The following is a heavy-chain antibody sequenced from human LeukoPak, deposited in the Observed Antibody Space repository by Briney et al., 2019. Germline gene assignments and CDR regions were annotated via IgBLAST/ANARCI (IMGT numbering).Heavy chain of an antibody. V-gene: IGHV3-7*01. D-gene: IGHD3-10*01. Sequence: GGSLRLSCAASGFTFNTYWMSWVRQAPGKGLAWVAKIKQDGSEKYYVDSVKGRFTISRDNAKNSLYLQMNSLRAEDTAVYYCARSRGPGDYWGQGTLVTVSS. CDR3: ARSRGPGDY. J-gene: IGHJ4*02. CDR2: IKQDGSEK. CDR1: GFTFNTYW.